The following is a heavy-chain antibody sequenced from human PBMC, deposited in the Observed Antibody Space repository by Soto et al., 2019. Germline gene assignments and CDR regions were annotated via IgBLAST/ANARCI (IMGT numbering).Heavy chain of an antibody. CDR1: GGSISSSSYY. J-gene: IGHJ3*02. V-gene: IGHV4-39*02. CDR3: AREMYYYDSSGPTDAFDI. Sequence: QLQLQESGPGLVKPSETLSLTCTVSGGSISSSSYYWGWIRQPPGKGLEWIGSIYYSGSTYYNPSLKSRVNISVDTSKNQFSLKLSSVTAADTAVYYCAREMYYYDSSGPTDAFDIWGQGTMVTVSS. CDR2: IYYSGST. D-gene: IGHD3-22*01.